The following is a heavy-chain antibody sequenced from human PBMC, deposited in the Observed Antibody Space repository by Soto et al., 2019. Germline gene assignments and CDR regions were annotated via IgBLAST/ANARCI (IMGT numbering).Heavy chain of an antibody. J-gene: IGHJ4*02. Sequence: VQLVESGGGVVQPGRSLRLSCAASGFTFSSYGMHWVRQAPGKGLEWVSAISGSGGSTYYADSVKGRFTISRDNSKNTLYLQMNSLRAEDTAVYYCANAATYYYDSSGYYYGYWGQGTLVTVSS. D-gene: IGHD3-22*01. CDR3: ANAATYYYDSSGYYYGY. V-gene: IGHV3-23*04. CDR2: ISGSGGST. CDR1: GFTFSSYG.